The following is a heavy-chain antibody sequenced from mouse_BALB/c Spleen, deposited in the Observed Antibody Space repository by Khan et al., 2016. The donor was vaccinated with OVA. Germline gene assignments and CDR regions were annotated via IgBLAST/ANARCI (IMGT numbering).Heavy chain of an antibody. V-gene: IGHV3-8*02. Sequence: EVQLQESGPSLVKPSQTLSLTCSVTGDSITSGFWNWIRKFPGNKFEYMGYVTYSGNTYYNPSLKSRISITRDTSKSQYYLQLNSVTTEDTATYFGASAYDRWAMDFWGQGTSVTVSS. CDR1: GDSITSGF. D-gene: IGHD2-14*01. CDR3: ASAYDRWAMDF. J-gene: IGHJ4*01. CDR2: VTYSGNT.